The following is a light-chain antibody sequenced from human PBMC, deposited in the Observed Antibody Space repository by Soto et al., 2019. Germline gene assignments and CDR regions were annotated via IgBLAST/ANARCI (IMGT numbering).Light chain of an antibody. CDR2: LGS. V-gene: IGKV2-28*01. J-gene: IGKJ1*01. Sequence: DIVMTQSPLSLPVTPGEPASISCRSSQSLLHSNGYNYLDWYLQKPGQSPQLLIYLGSNRASGVPDRFSGSGSGTDFTLKISRVEAEDVGVYHCMQALQTPQEWTFGQGTKVEIK. CDR3: MQALQTPQEWT. CDR1: QSLLHSNGYNY.